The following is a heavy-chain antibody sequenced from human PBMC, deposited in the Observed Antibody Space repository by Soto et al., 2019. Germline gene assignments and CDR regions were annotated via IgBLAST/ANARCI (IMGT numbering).Heavy chain of an antibody. J-gene: IGHJ4*02. Sequence: GGSLRLSCAASGFTFSSYAMHWVRQAPGKGLEWVAVISYDGSNKYYADSVKGRFTISRDNSKNTLYLQMNSLRAEDTAVYYCARDYGDYYDSSGYSLLADYWGQGTLVTVSS. V-gene: IGHV3-30-3*01. CDR3: ARDYGDYYDSSGYSLLADY. CDR2: ISYDGSNK. CDR1: GFTFSSYA. D-gene: IGHD3-22*01.